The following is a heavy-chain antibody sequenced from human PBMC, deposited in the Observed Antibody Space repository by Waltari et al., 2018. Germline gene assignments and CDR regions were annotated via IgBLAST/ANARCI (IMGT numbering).Heavy chain of an antibody. CDR2: ISGSGATA. CDR3: AKAFRGYSGSYFDS. D-gene: IGHD5-12*01. V-gene: IGHV3-23*01. Sequence: EVQILESGGAVVQPGGSLTLSCAASGFSFVGSGMNWVRQAPGKGLEWVSGISGSGATAYYADSVRGRFTVSRDNNRNMLYLQMSSLRGEDTALYYCAKAFRGYSGSYFDSWGQGTLVTVSS. J-gene: IGHJ4*02. CDR1: GFSFVGSG.